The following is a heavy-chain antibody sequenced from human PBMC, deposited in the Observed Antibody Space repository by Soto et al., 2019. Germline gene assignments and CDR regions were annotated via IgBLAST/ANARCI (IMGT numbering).Heavy chain of an antibody. J-gene: IGHJ5*02. CDR3: ARFHKYSEANWFDP. D-gene: IGHD2-15*01. V-gene: IGHV4-39*07. Sequence: SETLSLTCTVSGDSISTNSYSWGWIRQPPGQGLEWIGLFYYSGSTNYNPSLKSRATISVDTSKNQFSLTLTSVTAADTAVYYCARFHKYSEANWFDPWGQGTLVTVSS. CDR2: FYYSGST. CDR1: GDSISTNSYS.